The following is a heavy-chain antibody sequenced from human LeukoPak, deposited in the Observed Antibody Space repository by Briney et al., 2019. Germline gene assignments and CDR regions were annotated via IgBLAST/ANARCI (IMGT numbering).Heavy chain of an antibody. D-gene: IGHD2-8*01. CDR1: GLTFSSDW. J-gene: IGHJ4*02. CDR2: INSDASTI. Sequence: PGGSLRLSCAASGLTFSSDWMHWVRQVPGKGLVCVSRINSDASTINYADSVKGRFTISRDNAKNTLYLQMNNLRAEDTAVYYCAREDCTIGAVCSSLLDHWGRGTLVTVSS. V-gene: IGHV3-74*01. CDR3: AREDCTIGAVCSSLLDH.